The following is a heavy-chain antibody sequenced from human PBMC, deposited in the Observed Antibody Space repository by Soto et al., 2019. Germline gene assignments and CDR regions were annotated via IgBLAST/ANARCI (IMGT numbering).Heavy chain of an antibody. CDR2: IGRVSSPI. J-gene: IGHJ6*03. CDR3: ARDVYPGDDSDYYYYMAV. V-gene: IGHV3-21*01. CDR1: GFTFSSYS. D-gene: IGHD5-12*01. Sequence: EVQLVESGGGLVRPGGSLRLSCAASGFTFSSYSINWVRQAPGKGLEWVSSIGRVSSPIYYADSVKGRFTVSRDNAKNSLYLQMNNLRVEARAVYYCARDVYPGDDSDYYYYMAVWGKGTTVTVSS.